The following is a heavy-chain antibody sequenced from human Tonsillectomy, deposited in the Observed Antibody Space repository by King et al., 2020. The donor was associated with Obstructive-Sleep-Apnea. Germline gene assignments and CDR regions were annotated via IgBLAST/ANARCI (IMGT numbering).Heavy chain of an antibody. CDR2: IYYTGRT. Sequence: QLQLQESGPGLVKPSETLSLTCTVSGGSIRSSSYYWGCIRQSPGKGLEYIGSIYYTGRTYDNPSLMSRVSLSIDTSKNQFSLKLTSVTAADTAVYYCAREGAAGTNWFDPWGQGTLVTVSS. D-gene: IGHD6-13*01. V-gene: IGHV4-39*07. J-gene: IGHJ5*02. CDR1: GGSIRSSSYY. CDR3: AREGAAGTNWFDP.